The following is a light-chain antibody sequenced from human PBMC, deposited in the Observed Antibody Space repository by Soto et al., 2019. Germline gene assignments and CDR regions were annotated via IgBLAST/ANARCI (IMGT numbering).Light chain of an antibody. CDR1: QTVSNN. CDR2: GAS. J-gene: IGKJ1*01. V-gene: IGKV3-15*01. Sequence: ETVMTQSPATLPVSPGERATLSCRASQTVSNNLAWYQQKPGQAPRLLIYGASTRATGVPARFSGRGSGTEFTLTISSLQSEDFGLYYCQQYHNWPPWTFGQGTKVDIK. CDR3: QQYHNWPPWT.